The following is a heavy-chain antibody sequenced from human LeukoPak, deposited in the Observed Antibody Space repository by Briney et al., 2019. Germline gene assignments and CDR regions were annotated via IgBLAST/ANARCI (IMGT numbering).Heavy chain of an antibody. D-gene: IGHD4-17*01. J-gene: IGHJ6*02. CDR3: AKDQHYGDPFQRAYYYYGMDV. Sequence: GRSLRLSCAASGFTSSSYGMHWVLQAPGKGLEWVAVISYDGSNKYYADSVKGRFTISRDNSKNTLYLQMNSLRAEDTAVYYCAKDQHYGDPFQRAYYYYGMDVWGQGTTVTVSS. CDR2: ISYDGSNK. V-gene: IGHV3-30*18. CDR1: GFTSSSYG.